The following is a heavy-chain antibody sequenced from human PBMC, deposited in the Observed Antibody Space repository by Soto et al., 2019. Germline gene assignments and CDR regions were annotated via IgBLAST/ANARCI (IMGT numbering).Heavy chain of an antibody. CDR2: IWYDGSNK. Sequence: QVQLVESGGGVVQPGRSLRLSCAASGFTFSSYGMHWVRQAPGKGLEWVAVIWYDGSNKYYADSVKGRFTISRDNSKNTLYLQMNSLRAEDTAVYYCARAPLQCSSTSCYADYYYMDVWGKGTTVTVSS. CDR3: ARAPLQCSSTSCYADYYYMDV. V-gene: IGHV3-33*01. D-gene: IGHD2-2*01. J-gene: IGHJ6*03. CDR1: GFTFSSYG.